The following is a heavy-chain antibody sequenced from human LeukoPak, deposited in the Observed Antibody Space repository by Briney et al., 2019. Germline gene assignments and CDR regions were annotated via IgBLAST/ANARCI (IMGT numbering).Heavy chain of an antibody. CDR2: ISSGSNYI. D-gene: IGHD3-10*01. Sequence: PGGSLRLSCAASGFTLSSYSMNWVRQAPGKGPEWVSSISSGSNYIHYADPVKGRFTISRDNAKNSLYLQMSSLRAEDTAVYYCAREAAGGSGSYRYYYYGMDVWGQGTTVTVSS. CDR1: GFTLSSYS. V-gene: IGHV3-21*01. J-gene: IGHJ6*02. CDR3: AREAAGGSGSYRYYYYGMDV.